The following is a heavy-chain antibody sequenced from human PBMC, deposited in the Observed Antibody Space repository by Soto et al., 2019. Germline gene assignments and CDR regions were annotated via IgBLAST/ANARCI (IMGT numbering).Heavy chain of an antibody. V-gene: IGHV4-31*03. CDR2: IYHSGST. D-gene: IGHD1-1*01. J-gene: IGHJ3*02. CDR3: ARVPGGGVPAFDI. Sequence: SETLSLTCTVSGGSISSISSGGYYWSWIRQHPGRGLEWIGYIYHSGSTYYTPSLKSRVTMSADTSRNQFSLKLTSVTAADTAVYYCARVPGGGVPAFDIWGQGRMVTVSS. CDR1: GGSISSISSGGYY.